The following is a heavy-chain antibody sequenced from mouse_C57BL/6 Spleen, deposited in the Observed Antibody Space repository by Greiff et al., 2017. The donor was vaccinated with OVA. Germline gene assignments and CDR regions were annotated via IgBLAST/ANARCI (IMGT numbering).Heavy chain of an antibody. CDR1: GYTFTDYY. J-gene: IGHJ2*01. V-gene: IGHV1-76*01. CDR2: IYPGSGNT. CDR3: ARSRYYGSSYEFDY. Sequence: QVQLKQSGAELVRPGASVKLSCKASGYTFTDYYINWVKQRPGQGLEWIARIYPGSGNTYYNEKFKGKATLTAEKSSSTAYMQLSSLTSEDSAVYFCARSRYYGSSYEFDYWGQGTTLAVSS. D-gene: IGHD1-1*01.